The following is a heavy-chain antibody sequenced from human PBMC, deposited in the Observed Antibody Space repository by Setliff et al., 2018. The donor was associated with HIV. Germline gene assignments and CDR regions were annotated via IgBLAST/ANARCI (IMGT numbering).Heavy chain of an antibody. CDR2: ISHSGST. J-gene: IGHJ4*02. V-gene: IGHV4-34*01. Sequence: PSETLSLTCDVYGESLSSYFRSWIRQPPGKGLEWIGEISHSGSTYYTPSLKSRVTISVDTSKNQFSLNLSSVTAADTAVYYCARTLGSGTFRYYFDYWGQGTLVTVSS. CDR3: ARTLGSGTFRYYFDY. D-gene: IGHD3-10*01. CDR1: GESLSSYF.